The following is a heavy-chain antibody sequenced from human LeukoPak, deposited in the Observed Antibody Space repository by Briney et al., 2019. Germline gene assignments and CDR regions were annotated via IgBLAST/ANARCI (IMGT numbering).Heavy chain of an antibody. J-gene: IGHJ4*02. CDR1: GFTFSIYT. CDR2: INYQGDIQ. Sequence: GGSRRLSCAASGFTFSIYTMNWVRQAPGKGLEWVSIINYQGDIQYYADSVQGRFTISRDNSKNTVYLQMNSLRAEDTAIYYCAKDGHCPGALCPTQIAVAGYNDNWGQGTLVTVSS. V-gene: IGHV3-23*01. CDR3: AKDGHCPGALCPTQIAVAGYNDN. D-gene: IGHD6-19*01.